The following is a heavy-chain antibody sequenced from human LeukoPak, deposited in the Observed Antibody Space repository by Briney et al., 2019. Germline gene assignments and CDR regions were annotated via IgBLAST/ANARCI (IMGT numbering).Heavy chain of an antibody. D-gene: IGHD3-10*02. CDR3: ARTDYYNVFFDY. J-gene: IGHJ4*02. V-gene: IGHV4-30-4*01. CDR1: GGSISSGDYY. CDR2: IYYSGST. Sequence: SQTLSLTCTVSGGSISSGDYYWRWSRQPPGKGLEWIGYIYYSGSTYYNPPLKSRFTISVDTSKDQFSLKLSSVTAADTAVYYCARTDYYNVFFDYWGQGTLVTVSS.